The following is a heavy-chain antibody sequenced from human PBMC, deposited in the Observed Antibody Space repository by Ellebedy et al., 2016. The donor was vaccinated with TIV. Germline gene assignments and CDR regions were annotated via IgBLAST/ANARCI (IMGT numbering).Heavy chain of an antibody. V-gene: IGHV3-23*01. Sequence: PGGSLRLSCAASGFPFSSYAMSWVRQAPGKGLEWVSAISGSGGSTYYADSVKGRFTISRDNSKNTRYLQMNSLRAEATAVYYCASIVGAPPAGGYWGQGTLVTVSS. D-gene: IGHD1-26*01. CDR1: GFPFSSYA. J-gene: IGHJ4*02. CDR3: ASIVGAPPAGGY. CDR2: ISGSGGST.